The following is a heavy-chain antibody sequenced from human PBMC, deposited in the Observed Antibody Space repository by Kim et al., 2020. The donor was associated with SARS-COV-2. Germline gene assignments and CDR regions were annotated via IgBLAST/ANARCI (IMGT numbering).Heavy chain of an antibody. CDR3: AHRRATVGGPFFDY. V-gene: IGHV2-5*01. D-gene: IGHD4-4*01. Sequence: SPSLKSRITITKETSKNQVVLTMTNMDPVDTATYYCAHRRATVGGPFFDYWGQGTLVTVSS. J-gene: IGHJ4*02.